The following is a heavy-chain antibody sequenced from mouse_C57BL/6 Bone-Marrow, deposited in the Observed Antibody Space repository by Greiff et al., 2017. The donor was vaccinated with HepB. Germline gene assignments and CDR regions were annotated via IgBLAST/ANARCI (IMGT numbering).Heavy chain of an antibody. V-gene: IGHV1-59*01. CDR3: ARWGYYGSSTPYWYFDV. D-gene: IGHD1-1*01. CDR2: IDPSDSYT. J-gene: IGHJ1*03. Sequence: QVQLQQPGAELVRPGTSVKLSCKASGYTFTSYWMHWVKQRPGQGLEWIGVIDPSDSYTNYNQKFKGKATLTVDTSSSTAYMQLSSLTSEDSAVYYCARWGYYGSSTPYWYFDVWGTGTTVTVSS. CDR1: GYTFTSYW.